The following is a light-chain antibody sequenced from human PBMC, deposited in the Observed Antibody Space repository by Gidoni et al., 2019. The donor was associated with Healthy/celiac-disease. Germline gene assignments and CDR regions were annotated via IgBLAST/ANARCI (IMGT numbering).Light chain of an antibody. Sequence: DIQLTQSPSFLSASVGDRVTITCRASQGISSYLAWYQQKPGKAPKLLIYAASTLQSGVPSRFSGSGSGTEFTLTISSLQPEDFETYYCQQLGTFGQGNKVEIK. J-gene: IGKJ1*01. V-gene: IGKV1-9*01. CDR2: AAS. CDR1: QGISSY. CDR3: QQLGT.